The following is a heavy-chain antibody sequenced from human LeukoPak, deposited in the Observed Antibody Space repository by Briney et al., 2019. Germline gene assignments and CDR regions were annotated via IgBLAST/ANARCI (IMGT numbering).Heavy chain of an antibody. V-gene: IGHV3-30-3*01. CDR3: ARAAAVTGAFRDNWFDP. D-gene: IGHD6-19*01. CDR2: ISYDGGNE. Sequence: GRSLRLSCVASGFTFSRYDMHWVRQAPGKGLEWVAVISYDGGNEIYADSVKGRFTISRDISKNTLYLQMNSLRAEDTAVYYCARAAAVTGAFRDNWFDPWGQGALATVSS. CDR1: GFTFSRYD. J-gene: IGHJ5*02.